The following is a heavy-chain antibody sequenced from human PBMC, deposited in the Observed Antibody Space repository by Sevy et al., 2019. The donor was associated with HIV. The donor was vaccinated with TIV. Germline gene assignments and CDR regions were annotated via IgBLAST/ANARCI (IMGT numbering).Heavy chain of an antibody. CDR1: GYTLNDYG. V-gene: IGHV1-18*01. D-gene: IGHD3-3*01. J-gene: IGHJ6*02. CDR3: AILDPYYEFGDV. Sequence: ATVKVSCKASGYTLNDYGISWVRQAPGQGLAWIGWVTTYKDSTNYAQNFQGRVTLTTDTSTNTAYMELRSLRSDDTAVYYCAILDPYYEFGDVWGQGTTVTVSS. CDR2: VTTYKDST.